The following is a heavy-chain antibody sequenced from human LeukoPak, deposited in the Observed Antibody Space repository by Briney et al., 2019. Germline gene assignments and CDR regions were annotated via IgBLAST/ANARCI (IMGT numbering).Heavy chain of an antibody. J-gene: IGHJ4*02. Sequence: SETLSLTCTVSGGSISGYYWSWIRQPPGKGLEWIGYIYYSGSTNYNPSLKSRVTISVDTSKNQFSLNLSSVTAADAAVYYCAREGAARNFDYRGQGILVTVSS. CDR1: GGSISGYY. CDR3: AREGAARNFDY. V-gene: IGHV4-59*01. D-gene: IGHD6-6*01. CDR2: IYYSGST.